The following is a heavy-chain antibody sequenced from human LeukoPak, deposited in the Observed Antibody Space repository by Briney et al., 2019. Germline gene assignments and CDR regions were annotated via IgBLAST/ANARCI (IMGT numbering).Heavy chain of an antibody. CDR1: GDSISRSRHF. CDR2: IYNSGST. Sequence: SETLSLTCNVSGDSISRSRHFWAWIRQSPGRGLEGIGYIYNSGSTYYNPSLKSRVTISVDTSKNHFSLRLSSVTAADPAVYYCARWGTYASTSNWFDPWGQGTLVTVSS. J-gene: IGHJ5*02. CDR3: ARWGTYASTSNWFDP. V-gene: IGHV4-39*07. D-gene: IGHD2-2*01.